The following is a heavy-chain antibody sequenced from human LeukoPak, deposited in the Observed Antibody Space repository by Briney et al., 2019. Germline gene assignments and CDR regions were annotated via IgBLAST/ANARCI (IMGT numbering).Heavy chain of an antibody. CDR3: AAGVGYTYGLSLGATALISDI. Sequence: ASVKVSCKASGFTFSGCAMQWLRQARGQRLEWIGWIVVGTGKKDYAQRFQERVTITTDKTTSTAYMELSSLRSEDTAVYYCAAGVGYTYGLSLGATALISDIWGQGTKVTVSA. V-gene: IGHV1-58*02. CDR1: GFTFSGCA. D-gene: IGHD5-18*01. J-gene: IGHJ3*02. CDR2: IVVGTGKK.